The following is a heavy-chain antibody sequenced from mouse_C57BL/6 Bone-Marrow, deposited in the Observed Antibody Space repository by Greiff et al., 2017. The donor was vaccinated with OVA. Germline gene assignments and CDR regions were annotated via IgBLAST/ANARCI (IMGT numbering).Heavy chain of an antibody. Sequence: VQLQQSGAELVRPGASVKLSCTASGFNIKDYYMHWVKQRTEQGLEWIGRIDPGGGDTKYNPKFKGKATITADTSSSTAYLQLSSLTSDDSAVYYCARARVITTDFDYWGQGTTLTVSS. CDR1: GFNIKDYY. CDR2: IDPGGGDT. J-gene: IGHJ2*01. V-gene: IGHV14-2*01. D-gene: IGHD1-2*01. CDR3: ARARVITTDFDY.